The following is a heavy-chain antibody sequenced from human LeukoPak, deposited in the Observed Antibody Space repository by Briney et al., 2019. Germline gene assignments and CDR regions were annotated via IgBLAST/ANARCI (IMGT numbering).Heavy chain of an antibody. CDR2: ISSSSSYI. D-gene: IGHD6-19*01. V-gene: IGHV3-21*01. J-gene: IGHJ1*01. Sequence: GGSLRLSCAASGFTFSSYSMNWVRQAPGKGLGWVSSISSSSSYIYYADSVKGRFTISRDNAKNSLYLQMNSLRAEDTAVYYCARDLSRLAVAGTGYFQHWGQGTLVTVSS. CDR3: ARDLSRLAVAGTGYFQH. CDR1: GFTFSSYS.